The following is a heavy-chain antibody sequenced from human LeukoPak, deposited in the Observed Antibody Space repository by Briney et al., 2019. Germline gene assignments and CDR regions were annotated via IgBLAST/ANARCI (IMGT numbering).Heavy chain of an antibody. CDR1: GYTFTSYD. D-gene: IGHD3-22*01. J-gene: IGHJ3*02. CDR3: ARDYYDSSGAWSFDI. CDR2: MNPNSGNT. V-gene: IGHV1-8*01. Sequence: ASVKVSCKASGYTFTSYDINWVRQATGQGREWMGWMNPNSGNTGYAQKFQGRVTMTRNTSISTAYMELSSLRSEDTAVYYCARDYYDSSGAWSFDIWGQGTMVTVSS.